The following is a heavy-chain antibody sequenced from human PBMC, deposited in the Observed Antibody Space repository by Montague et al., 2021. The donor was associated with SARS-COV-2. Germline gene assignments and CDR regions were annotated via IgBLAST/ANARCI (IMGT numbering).Heavy chain of an antibody. V-gene: IGHV4-34*01. D-gene: IGHD2-2*02. CDR1: GGSFSGYY. Sequence: SETLSLTCAVYGGSFSGYYWNWIRQPPGKGLEWIGEINHSGSANYNPSLKRRVTISVDTSKNQFSLKLNSVTAADTAVYYCARLGEGVVPAPILGIGPFYSYCYMDXWGKGATVTVSS. CDR2: INHSGSA. CDR3: ARLGEGVVPAPILGIGPFYSYCYMDX. J-gene: IGHJ6*03.